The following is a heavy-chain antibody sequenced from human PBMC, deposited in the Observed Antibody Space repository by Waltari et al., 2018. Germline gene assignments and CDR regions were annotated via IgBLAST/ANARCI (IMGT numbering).Heavy chain of an antibody. CDR3: ARDSSASDNY. CDR2: INMEGGST. V-gene: IGHV3-74*01. Sequence: EVQLVESGGGLVQPVVSLRLSCAASGFTFSSYWMHWVRKGPGKGLVWVERINMEGGSTSYANSGKGRFTSARDNAKNTRYLQMNSLRAEDTAVYYCARDSSASDNYWGQGTLVTVSS. CDR1: GFTFSSYW. J-gene: IGHJ4*02. D-gene: IGHD6-6*01.